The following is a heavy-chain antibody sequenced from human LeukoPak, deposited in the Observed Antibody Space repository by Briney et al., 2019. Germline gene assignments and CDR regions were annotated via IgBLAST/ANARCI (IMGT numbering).Heavy chain of an antibody. J-gene: IGHJ4*02. CDR3: ARDQGLDH. V-gene: IGHV4-59*12. D-gene: IGHD3/OR15-3a*01. CDR2: FYNSGST. Sequence: PSETLSLTCTVSGGSISSYYWSWIRQPPGKRLEWIGYFYNSGSTNYNPSLKGRVTISVDTSKNQFSMELSSVTAADTAVYYCARDQGLDHWGQGTLVTVSS. CDR1: GGSISSYY.